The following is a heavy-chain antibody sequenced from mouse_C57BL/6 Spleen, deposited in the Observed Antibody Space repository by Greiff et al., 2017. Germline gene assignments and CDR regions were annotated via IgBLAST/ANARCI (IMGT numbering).Heavy chain of an antibody. CDR3: ANAYYSNLIYARDY. CDR1: GYAFSSSW. CDR2: IYPGDGDT. D-gene: IGHD2-5*01. J-gene: IGHJ4*01. Sequence: QVQLQQSGPELVKPGASVKISCTASGYAFSSSWMNWVKQRPGKGLEWIGRIYPGDGDTNYNGKFKGKATLTADKSSSTAYMQLSSLTSEDSAVYFCANAYYSNLIYARDYWGQGTSVTVAS. V-gene: IGHV1-82*01.